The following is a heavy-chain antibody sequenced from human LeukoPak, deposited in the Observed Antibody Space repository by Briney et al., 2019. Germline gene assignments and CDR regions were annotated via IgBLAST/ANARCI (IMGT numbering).Heavy chain of an antibody. CDR1: GGTFSSYA. Sequence: ASVKVSCKASGGTFSSYAISWVRQAPGQGLEWMGGIIPIFGTANYAQKFQGRVTITADESTSTAYMELSSLRSEDTAVYYCARDRNVVVPAAMTAGNWFDPWGQGTLVTVSS. CDR2: IIPIFGTA. J-gene: IGHJ5*02. CDR3: ARDRNVVVPAAMTAGNWFDP. D-gene: IGHD2-2*01. V-gene: IGHV1-69*13.